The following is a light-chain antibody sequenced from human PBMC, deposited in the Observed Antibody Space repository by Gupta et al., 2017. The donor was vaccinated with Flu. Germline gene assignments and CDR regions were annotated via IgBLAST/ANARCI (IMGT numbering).Light chain of an antibody. CDR3: QQYTKWAIS. V-gene: IGKV3D-15*01. CDR2: TAS. Sequence: ETVMTQSPVILSASPAERVTLSCRASQNVGRNLAWYQQKPGRAPRLLIFTASTRAADVPARFSGSGSGTDFTLTINGLQSEDFAIYFCQQYTKWAISFGGGTTVDIK. CDR1: QNVGRN. J-gene: IGKJ4*01.